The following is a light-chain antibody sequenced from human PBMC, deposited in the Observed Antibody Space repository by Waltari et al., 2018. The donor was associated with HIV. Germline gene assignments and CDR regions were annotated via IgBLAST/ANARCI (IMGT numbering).Light chain of an antibody. Sequence: SYVLTQPPSVSVAPGQTARIACGGNNIGSQSVHWYQQKPGQAPVLVVYDDSDRPSGIPERFSGSNSGNTATLTISRVEAGDEADYYCQVWDSISDHVLFGGGTKLTVL. CDR1: NIGSQS. V-gene: IGLV3-21*02. CDR3: QVWDSISDHVL. J-gene: IGLJ2*01. CDR2: DDS.